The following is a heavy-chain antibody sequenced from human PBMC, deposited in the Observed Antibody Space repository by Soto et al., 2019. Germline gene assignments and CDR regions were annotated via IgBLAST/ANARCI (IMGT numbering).Heavy chain of an antibody. J-gene: IGHJ6*02. CDR2: ISYDGSNK. Sequence: GGSLRLSCAASGFTFSSYGMHWVRQAPGKGLEWVAVISYDGSNKYYADSVKGRFTISRDNSKNTLYLQMNSLRAEDTAVYYCAKDQVTSIVLMVYALCMDVWGQGTTVTVSS. CDR1: GFTFSSYG. D-gene: IGHD2-8*01. V-gene: IGHV3-30*18. CDR3: AKDQVTSIVLMVYALCMDV.